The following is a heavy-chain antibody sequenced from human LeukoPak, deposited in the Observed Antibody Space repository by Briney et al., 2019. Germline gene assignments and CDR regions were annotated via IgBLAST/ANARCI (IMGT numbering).Heavy chain of an antibody. CDR3: AKEITRSDYSNYNY. CDR2: ISGSGGST. D-gene: IGHD4-4*01. V-gene: IGHV3-23*01. CDR1: GFTFSSYA. Sequence: GGSLRLSCAASGFTFSSYAMSRVRQAPGKGLEWVSAISGSGGSTYYADSVKGRFTISRDNSKNTLYLQMNSLRAEDTAVYYCAKEITRSDYSNYNYWGQGTLVTVSS. J-gene: IGHJ4*02.